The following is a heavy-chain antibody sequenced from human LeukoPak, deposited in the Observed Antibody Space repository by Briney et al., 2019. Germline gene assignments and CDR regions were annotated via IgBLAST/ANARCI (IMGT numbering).Heavy chain of an antibody. D-gene: IGHD2-2*01. V-gene: IGHV3-7*03. CDR1: VFIISSYW. Sequence: GGSLRLSCAASVFIISSYWMSWVRQAPGKGLEWEANIKEDGSEKYYVDSVKGRFTISRDNAKNSLYLQTNSLRAEDTAVYYCARRALRYCSSTSCPAQYYGVDVWGKGTTVTVSS. CDR2: IKEDGSEK. J-gene: IGHJ6*04. CDR3: ARRALRYCSSTSCPAQYYGVDV.